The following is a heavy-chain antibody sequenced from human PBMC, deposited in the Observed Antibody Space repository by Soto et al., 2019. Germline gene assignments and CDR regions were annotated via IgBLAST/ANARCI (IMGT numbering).Heavy chain of an antibody. Sequence: PSETLSLTCTVSGGSISSGDYYWSWIRQPPGKGLEWMGYIYYSGSTYYNPSLKSRVTISVDTSKNQFSLKLSSVTAADTAVYYCATGAVVVVPAAIIVSWFDPWGQGTLVTVSS. CDR2: IYYSGST. V-gene: IGHV4-30-4*01. CDR3: ATGAVVVVPAAIIVSWFDP. J-gene: IGHJ5*02. D-gene: IGHD2-2*01. CDR1: GGSISSGDYY.